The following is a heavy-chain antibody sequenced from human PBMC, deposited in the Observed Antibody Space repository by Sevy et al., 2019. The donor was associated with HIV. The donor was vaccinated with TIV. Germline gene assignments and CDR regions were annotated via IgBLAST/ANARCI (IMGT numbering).Heavy chain of an antibody. V-gene: IGHV3-30*04. D-gene: IGHD2-21*02. CDR3: ARGRVTSHYFDY. Sequence: GGSLRLSCAAAGFIFNSHAMSWVRQAPGKGLEWVAVISDDGSKTYYADSVNGRFTISRDNSKNTLYLQMNSLRADDTAVYYCARGRVTSHYFDYWGQGTLVTVSS. CDR1: GFIFNSHA. J-gene: IGHJ4*02. CDR2: ISDDGSKT.